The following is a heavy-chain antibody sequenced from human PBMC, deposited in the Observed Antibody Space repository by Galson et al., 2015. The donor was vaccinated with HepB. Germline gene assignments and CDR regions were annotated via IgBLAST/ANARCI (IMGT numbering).Heavy chain of an antibody. CDR1: GFSFSNYG. Sequence: SLRLSCAASGFSFSNYGMHWVRQVPGKGLEWVAFIEGDGSNKYYVESAKGRFTISRDNSKNTLYVQMNSLRVEDTAVYYCAKEKGSRGTTGGYFDYWGQGSLVTVSS. CDR2: IEGDGSNK. V-gene: IGHV3-30*02. J-gene: IGHJ4*02. CDR3: AKEKGSRGTTGGYFDY. D-gene: IGHD6-19*01.